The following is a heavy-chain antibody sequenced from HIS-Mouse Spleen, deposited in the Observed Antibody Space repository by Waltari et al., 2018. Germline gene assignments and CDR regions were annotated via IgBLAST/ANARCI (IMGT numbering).Heavy chain of an antibody. CDR1: GGSISSSSYY. Sequence: QLQLQESGPGLVKPSETLSLTCTVSGGSISSSSYYWGWIRQPPGKGPEWIGGIYYSGRPYCNPSLKSRVTISVETSKNQFSLKLSSVTAADTAVYYCAREIPYSSSWYDWYFDLWGRGTLVTVSS. J-gene: IGHJ2*01. D-gene: IGHD6-13*01. V-gene: IGHV4-39*07. CDR3: AREIPYSSSWYDWYFDL. CDR2: IYYSGRP.